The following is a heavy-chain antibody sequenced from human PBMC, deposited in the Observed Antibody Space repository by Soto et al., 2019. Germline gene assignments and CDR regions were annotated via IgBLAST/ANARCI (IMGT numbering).Heavy chain of an antibody. D-gene: IGHD6-13*01. CDR3: ARDSGAKLSSS. J-gene: IGHJ4*02. CDR2: IVPIYRTA. CDR1: GGTFSSYR. V-gene: IGHV1-69*13. Sequence: SVKVSCKASGGTFSSYRINWVRQAPGQGLEWVGGIVPIYRTADYAQKFQGRVTITADESARTAYLEVRSLKSQDAAVYYCARDSGAKLSSSWGQGTLVTVSS.